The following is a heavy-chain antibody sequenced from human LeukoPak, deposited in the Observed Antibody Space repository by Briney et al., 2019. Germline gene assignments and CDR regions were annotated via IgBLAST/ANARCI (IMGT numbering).Heavy chain of an antibody. Sequence: ASVKVSCKASGYTFTSYGISWVRQAPGQGLEWMGWISAYNGNTNYAQKLQGRITMNTDTSTSTAYMELRSLRSDDTAVYYCARQRTGVTPFDYWGQGTLVTVSS. D-gene: IGHD3/OR15-3a*01. CDR2: ISAYNGNT. J-gene: IGHJ4*02. CDR3: ARQRTGVTPFDY. CDR1: GYTFTSYG. V-gene: IGHV1-18*01.